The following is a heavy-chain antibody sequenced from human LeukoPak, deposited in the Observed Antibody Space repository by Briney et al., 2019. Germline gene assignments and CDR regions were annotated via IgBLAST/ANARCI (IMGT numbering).Heavy chain of an antibody. V-gene: IGHV1-18*01. CDR3: ASGDSSGFNYGPLDS. CDR2: IGASVPNT. J-gene: IGHJ4*02. D-gene: IGHD5-24*01. CDR1: GYAFSTNV. Sequence: GASVKVSCKASGYAFSTNVISWVRQAPGQGLEWMGCIGASVPNTNYAQQFRGRVTMTTDTSASTVYMELRNLISGDTAVYYCASGDSSGFNYGPLDSWGQGTLVTVSS.